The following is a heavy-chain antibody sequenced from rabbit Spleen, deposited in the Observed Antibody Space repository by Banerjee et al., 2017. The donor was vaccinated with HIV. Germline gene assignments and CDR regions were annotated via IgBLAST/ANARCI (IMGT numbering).Heavy chain of an antibody. V-gene: IGHV1S40*01. J-gene: IGHJ6*01. Sequence: QSLEESGGGLVQPEGSLALTCKASGFSFSSSDYICWVRQAPGKGLEWISCIAGSSSGFTYSATWAKGRFTISKTSSTTVTLQMTSLTAADTAPYFCARDTGSSFASYGMDLWRQGTSSP. CDR3: ARDTGSSFASYGMDL. CDR2: IAGSSSGFT. D-gene: IGHD8-1*01. CDR1: GFSFSSSDY.